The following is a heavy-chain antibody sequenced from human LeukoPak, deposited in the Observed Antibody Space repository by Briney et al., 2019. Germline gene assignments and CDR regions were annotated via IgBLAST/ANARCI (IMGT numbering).Heavy chain of an antibody. CDR2: ISSSSNTI. D-gene: IGHD3-10*01. J-gene: IGHJ6*03. Sequence: QAGGSLRLSCAASGFTFSSYSMNWVRQAPGKGLEWVSYISSSSNTIYYADSVKGRFTISRDNAKNSLYLQMNSLRAEDTAVYYCARDYGSGSYFDYYYYMDVWGKGTTVTISS. CDR1: GFTFSSYS. CDR3: ARDYGSGSYFDYYYYMDV. V-gene: IGHV3-48*04.